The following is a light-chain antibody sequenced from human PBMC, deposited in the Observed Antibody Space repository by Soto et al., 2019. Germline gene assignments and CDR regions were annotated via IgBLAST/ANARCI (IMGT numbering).Light chain of an antibody. CDR2: DVS. CDR3: ISYSSSTTLVV. J-gene: IGLJ1*01. V-gene: IGLV2-14*03. CDR1: SGDISDYNY. Sequence: HSALTQPASVSGSPGQSITISCTATSGDISDYNYVSWYQQHPGKAPKLMIYDVSNRPSGVSNRFSGSKSGNTASLTISGLQAEDEADYYCISYSSSTTLVVFGPGTKVTVL.